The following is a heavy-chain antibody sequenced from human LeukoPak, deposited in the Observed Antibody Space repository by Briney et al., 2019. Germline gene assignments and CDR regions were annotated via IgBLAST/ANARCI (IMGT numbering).Heavy chain of an antibody. J-gene: IGHJ4*02. V-gene: IGHV1-69*13. CDR3: SILPTPNHYRSSTSCFN. D-gene: IGHD2-2*01. Sequence: EASVKVSCKASGGTFSSYAISWVRQAPGQGLEWMGGIIPIFGTANYAQKFQGRVTITADESTSTAYMELSSLRSEDTAVYYCSILPTPNHYRSSTSCFNWGQGTLVTVSS. CDR2: IIPIFGTA. CDR1: GGTFSSYA.